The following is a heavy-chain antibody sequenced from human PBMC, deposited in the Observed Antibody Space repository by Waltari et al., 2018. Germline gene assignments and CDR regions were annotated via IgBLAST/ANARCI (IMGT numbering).Heavy chain of an antibody. J-gene: IGHJ4*02. CDR3: ATGGNSGYFDY. CDR1: GGSISSGGYY. D-gene: IGHD2-21*02. CDR2: IYYSGST. V-gene: IGHV4-31*03. Sequence: QVQLQESGPGLVKPSQTLSLTGTVSGGSISSGGYYWSWIRQHPGRGLEWIGYIYYSGSTYYTPSLKSRVTISVDTSKNQFSLKLSSVTAADTSVYYCATGGNSGYFDYWGQGTLVTVSS.